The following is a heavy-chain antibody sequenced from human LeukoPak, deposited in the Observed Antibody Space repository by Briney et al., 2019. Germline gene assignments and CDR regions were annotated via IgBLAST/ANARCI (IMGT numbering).Heavy chain of an antibody. CDR1: GFTFDNYA. V-gene: IGHV3-23*01. CDR3: AQDRFSGYTYGWGLFDY. CDR2: ISGSGHST. Sequence: PGGSLRLSCAASGFTFDNYAMSWVRQAPGKGLEWVSAISGSGHSTPYADSVKGRFTISRDNSRNTLYLQMNSLRAEDTAVYYCAQDRFSGYTYGWGLFDYWGQGTLVTVSS. J-gene: IGHJ4*02. D-gene: IGHD5-18*01.